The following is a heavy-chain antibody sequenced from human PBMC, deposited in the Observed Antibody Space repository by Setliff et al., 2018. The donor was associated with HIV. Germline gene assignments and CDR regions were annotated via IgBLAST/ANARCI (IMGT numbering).Heavy chain of an antibody. CDR2: VYPPDSET. J-gene: IGHJ4*02. CDR1: GYSFVSYW. CDR3: VRHITNPRWAYFDY. V-gene: IGHV5-51*01. D-gene: IGHD1-20*01. Sequence: GESLKISWQGFGYSFVSYWIGWVRHRPGKGLEWMAIVYPPDSETVYSPSFQGQVTISVDNSISTTFLQWSSLRASDTAIYFCVRHITNPRWAYFDYWGQGPPVTVSS.